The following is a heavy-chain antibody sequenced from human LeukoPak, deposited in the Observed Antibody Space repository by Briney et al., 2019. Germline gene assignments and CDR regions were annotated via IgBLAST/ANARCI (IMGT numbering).Heavy chain of an antibody. Sequence: ASVKVSCKASGYSFTSYFMHWVRQAPGQGLEWMGIINPRGGSTTYAQKLQGRVTMTRDTATSTVYMELSSLRSEDTAVYYCARDLPVVRDLDHWGPGTLVTVFS. CDR3: ARDLPVVRDLDH. CDR1: GYSFTSYF. D-gene: IGHD2-15*01. V-gene: IGHV1-46*01. CDR2: INPRGGST. J-gene: IGHJ4*02.